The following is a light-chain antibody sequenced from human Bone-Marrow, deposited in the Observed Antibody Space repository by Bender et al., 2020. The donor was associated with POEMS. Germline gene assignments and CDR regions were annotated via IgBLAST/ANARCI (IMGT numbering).Light chain of an antibody. Sequence: QSALTQPRSVSGSPGQSVTISCTGTSSDVGAYNLVSWYQQYPGKAPKLIIYDVTERPSGVPDRFSGSKSGDTASLTISGLQAEDEADYYCSSYAGNYGTRILGGGTKLTVL. CDR2: DVT. CDR1: SSDVGAYNL. CDR3: SSYAGNYGTRI. V-gene: IGLV2-11*01. J-gene: IGLJ2*01.